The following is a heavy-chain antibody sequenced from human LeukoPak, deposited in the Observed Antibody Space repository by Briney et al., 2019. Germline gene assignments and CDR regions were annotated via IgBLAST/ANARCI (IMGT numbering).Heavy chain of an antibody. CDR1: GXTFSTYA. V-gene: IGHV3-23*01. CDR3: ARDSGSYLQPTDY. CDR2: ITGNGGRT. J-gene: IGHJ4*02. Sequence: GGSLRLSWAASGXTFSTYAMTWVRQAPGKGLEWVSSITGNGGRTYYADFVKGRFTISRDNSKNTLYLQMNSLRAEDTAVYHCARDSGSYLQPTDYWGQGTLVTVSS. D-gene: IGHD1-26*01.